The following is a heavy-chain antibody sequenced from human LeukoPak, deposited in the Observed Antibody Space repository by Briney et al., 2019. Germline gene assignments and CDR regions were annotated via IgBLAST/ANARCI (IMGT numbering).Heavy chain of an antibody. J-gene: IGHJ4*02. CDR3: ARDHSDMVRGVTLFDY. Sequence: SVKVSCKASGDTFSSYAISWVRQAPGQGLEWMGGIIPIFGTANYAQKFQGRVTITADESTSTAYMELSSLRSEDTAVYYCARDHSDMVRGVTLFDYWGRGTLVTVSS. D-gene: IGHD3-10*01. CDR2: IIPIFGTA. V-gene: IGHV1-69*13. CDR1: GDTFSSYA.